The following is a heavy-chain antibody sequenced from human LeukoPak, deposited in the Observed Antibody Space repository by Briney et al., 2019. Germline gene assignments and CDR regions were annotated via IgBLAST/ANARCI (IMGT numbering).Heavy chain of an antibody. J-gene: IGHJ5*02. V-gene: IGHV4-34*01. Sequence: SETLSLTCAVYGGSFSGYYWSWIRQPPGKGLEWIGEINHSGSTNYNPSLKSRVTISVDTSKNQFSLKLSSVTGADTAVYYCARPRGYSGYEWFNWFDPWGQGTLVTVSS. CDR3: ARPRGYSGYEWFNWFDP. CDR1: GGSFSGYY. CDR2: INHSGST. D-gene: IGHD5-12*01.